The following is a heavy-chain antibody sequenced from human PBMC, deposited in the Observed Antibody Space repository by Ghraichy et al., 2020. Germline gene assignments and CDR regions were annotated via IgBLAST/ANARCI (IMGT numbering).Heavy chain of an antibody. CDR3: ARSGINYYGGGQPWPDAFDV. D-gene: IGHD3-10*01. CDR2: IYYSGNT. V-gene: IGHV4-59*01. J-gene: IGHJ3*01. CDR1: GGSITNDY. Sequence: ESLNISCAVSGGSITNDYWSWIRQPPGKGLEWIGYIYYSGNTEDNPFLNTRVTISLDTSKTHFSLRLTSVTAADSALYYCARSGINYYGGGQPWPDAFDVWGRGALVTVSS.